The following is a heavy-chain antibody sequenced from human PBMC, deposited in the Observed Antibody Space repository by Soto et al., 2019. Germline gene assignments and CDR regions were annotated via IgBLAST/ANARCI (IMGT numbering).Heavy chain of an antibody. CDR3: ARDKVAATYYYYGMDV. V-gene: IGHV1-3*01. D-gene: IGHD2-15*01. CDR2: INAGNGNT. Sequence: ASAKVSCKASGYTFTSYAMHWVRQAPGQRLEWMGWINAGNGNTKYSQKFQGRVTITRDTSASTAYMELSSLRSEDTAVYYCARDKVAATYYYYGMDVWGQGTTVTVSS. CDR1: GYTFTSYA. J-gene: IGHJ6*02.